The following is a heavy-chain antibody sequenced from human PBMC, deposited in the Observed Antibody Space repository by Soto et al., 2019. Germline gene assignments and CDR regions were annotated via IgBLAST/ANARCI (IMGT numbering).Heavy chain of an antibody. CDR1: GGSVSTHTYS. V-gene: IGHV4-39*01. D-gene: IGHD1-26*01. J-gene: IGHJ4*02. CDR3: ARHSHIPTRVGSPRAPGY. Sequence: PSETLSLTCTVSGGSVSTHTYSWGWIRQPPGKGLEWIGSVSYGGSTYYNPSLRSRVTLSVDTSRNQFSLRLASVTAGDTAFYYRARHSHIPTRVGSPRAPGYLGQGTLVTVSS. CDR2: VSYGGST.